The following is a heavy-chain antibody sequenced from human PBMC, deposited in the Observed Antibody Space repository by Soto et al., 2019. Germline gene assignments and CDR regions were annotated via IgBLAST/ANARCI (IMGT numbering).Heavy chain of an antibody. CDR1: VYTFTSYW. CDR3: ARPGLAGAIDI. Sequence: PGEALKISCKGSVYTFTSYWIGWVRQMPGKGLEWMGIIFPGDSDTRYSPSFQGQVTISADKSISTAYLQWSSLKASDTAMFYCARPGLAGAIDIWGQGTMVTVSS. D-gene: IGHD6-19*01. CDR2: IFPGDSDT. J-gene: IGHJ3*02. V-gene: IGHV5-51*01.